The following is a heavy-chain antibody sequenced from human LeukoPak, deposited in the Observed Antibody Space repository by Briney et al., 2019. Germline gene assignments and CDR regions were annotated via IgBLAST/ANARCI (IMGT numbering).Heavy chain of an antibody. J-gene: IGHJ6*03. D-gene: IGHD2-15*01. CDR1: GFTFSRYS. CDR3: ARVKERYCSGGSCANTYYYYMDV. Sequence: PGGSLRLSCAASGFTFSRYSMNCVRQAPGKGLEWVSGINWNGGSTGYADSVKGRFTISRDNAKNSLYLQMNSLRAEDTALYYCARVKERYCSGGSCANTYYYYMDVWGKGTTVTVSS. CDR2: INWNGGST. V-gene: IGHV3-20*04.